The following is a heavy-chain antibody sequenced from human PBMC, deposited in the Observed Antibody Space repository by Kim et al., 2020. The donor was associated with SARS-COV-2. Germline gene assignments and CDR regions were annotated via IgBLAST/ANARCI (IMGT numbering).Heavy chain of an antibody. CDR3: AKDGARYFDYYYFDY. Sequence: GGSLRLSCAASGFTFSSYGMHWVRQAPGKGLEWVAVISYDGSNKYYADSVKGRFTISRDNSKNTLYLQMNSLRAEDTAVYYCAKDGARYFDYYYFDYWGQGTLVTVSS. CDR1: GFTFSSYG. D-gene: IGHD3-9*01. V-gene: IGHV3-30*18. CDR2: ISYDGSNK. J-gene: IGHJ4*02.